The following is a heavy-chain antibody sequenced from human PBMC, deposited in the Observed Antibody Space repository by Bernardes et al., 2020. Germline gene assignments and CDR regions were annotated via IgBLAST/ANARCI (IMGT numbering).Heavy chain of an antibody. J-gene: IGHJ5*02. D-gene: IGHD2-2*02. CDR3: ARGQSRLLHRVREYNWFDP. CDR2: ISSSSSYI. CDR1: GFTFSSYS. V-gene: IGHV3-21*01. Sequence: GGSLRLSCAASGFTFSSYSMNWVRQAPGKGLEWVSSISSSSSYIYYADSVKGRFTISRDNAKNSLYLQMNSLRAEDTAVYYCARGQSRLLHRVREYNWFDPWGQGTLVTVSS.